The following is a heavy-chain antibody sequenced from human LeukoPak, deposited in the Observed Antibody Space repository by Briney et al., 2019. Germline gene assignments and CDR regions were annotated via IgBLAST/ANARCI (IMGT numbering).Heavy chain of an antibody. CDR3: ARLSSHSGSSIDF. CDR1: GYSFTSYW. V-gene: IGHV5-51*01. Sequence: LGESLKISCKGSGYSFTSYWISWVRQMPGKGLEWMGIIYPGDSDTKYSPSFQGHVTISADRSINTAYLQWSSLKASDTALYSCARLSSHSGSSIDFWGQGTLVTVSS. D-gene: IGHD1-26*01. CDR2: IYPGDSDT. J-gene: IGHJ4*02.